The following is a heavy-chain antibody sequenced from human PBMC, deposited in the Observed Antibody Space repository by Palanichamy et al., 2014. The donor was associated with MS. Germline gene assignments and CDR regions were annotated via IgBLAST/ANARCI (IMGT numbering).Heavy chain of an antibody. CDR1: GYTFTGYY. CDR2: INPNSGGT. D-gene: IGHD6-19*01. CDR3: ARGLSLRPNWWEVAKRAVAGRGDAFDI. J-gene: IGHJ3*02. V-gene: IGHV1-2*04. Sequence: GREVKKPGASVKVSCKASGYTFTGYYMHWVRQAPGQGLEWMGWINPNSGGTNYAQKFQGWVTMTRDTSISTAYMELSRLRSDDTAVYYCARGLSLRPNWWEVAKRAVAGRGDAFDIWGQGTMVTVSS.